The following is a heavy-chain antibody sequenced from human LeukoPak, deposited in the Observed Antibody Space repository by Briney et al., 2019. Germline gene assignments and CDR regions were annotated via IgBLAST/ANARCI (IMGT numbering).Heavy chain of an antibody. CDR3: ARGPSVAAHLDY. D-gene: IGHD5-12*01. CDR2: IYHHGAT. J-gene: IGHJ4*02. V-gene: IGHV4-4*02. Sequence: SETLSLTCAISGGSISSNNWWSWVRQPPGKGLEWIGEIYHHGATNYNPSLKSRVTLSVDKSKNQFSLELSSVTAADTAVYYCARGPSVAAHLDYWGQGTLVTVSS. CDR1: GGSISSNNW.